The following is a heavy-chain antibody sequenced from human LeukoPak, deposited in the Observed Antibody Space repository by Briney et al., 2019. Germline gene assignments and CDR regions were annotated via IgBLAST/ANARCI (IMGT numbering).Heavy chain of an antibody. CDR2: ISSSGSTI. V-gene: IGHV3-11*04. Sequence: PGGSLRLSCAASGFTFSDYYMSWIRQAPGKGLEWVSYISSSGSTIYYADSVKGRFTISRDNAKNSLYLQMNSLRAEDTAVYYCASPNYDFWSGYLPYWGQGTLVTVSS. CDR1: GFTFSDYY. J-gene: IGHJ4*02. CDR3: ASPNYDFWSGYLPY. D-gene: IGHD3-3*01.